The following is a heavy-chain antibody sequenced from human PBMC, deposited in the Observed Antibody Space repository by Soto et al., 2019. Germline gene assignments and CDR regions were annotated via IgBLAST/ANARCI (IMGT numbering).Heavy chain of an antibody. CDR1: GYGFTTYG. CDR3: ARGRYGDY. Sequence: QVHLVQSGAEVKKPGASVKVSCKGSGYGFTTYGINWVRQAPGQGLEWMAWISAHNGNTNYAQKLQGRVTVTRDTSTSTGFMELRSVRSDDTAVYYCARGRYGDYWGQGALVTVSS. D-gene: IGHD1-1*01. J-gene: IGHJ4*02. CDR2: ISAHNGNT. V-gene: IGHV1-18*01.